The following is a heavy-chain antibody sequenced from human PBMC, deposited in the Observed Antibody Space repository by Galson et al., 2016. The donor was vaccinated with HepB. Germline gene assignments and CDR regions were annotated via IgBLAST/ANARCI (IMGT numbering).Heavy chain of an antibody. J-gene: IGHJ3*01. Sequence: SLRLSCAASGFTFNTYAMTWVRQAPGKGLEWVSSISSSDGRTWYADSVRGRFTIPTDNSKTTLYVQMNSLRVDDSAIYYCAKSQFALPDSGWFNAFDLWGQGTMVTVSS. D-gene: IGHD6-19*01. CDR2: ISSSDGRT. CDR1: GFTFNTYA. CDR3: AKSQFALPDSGWFNAFDL. V-gene: IGHV3-23*01.